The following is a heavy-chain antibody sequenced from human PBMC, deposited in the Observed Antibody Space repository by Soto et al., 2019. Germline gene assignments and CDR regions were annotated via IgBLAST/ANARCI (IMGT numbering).Heavy chain of an antibody. V-gene: IGHV3-21*01. CDR3: ARDLTQVVVAAENQKHDY. J-gene: IGHJ4*02. Sequence: GGSLRLSCAASGFTFSSYSMNWVRQAPGKGLEWVSSISSSSSYIYYADPGKGRFTISSDNAKNSLYLQMNSLRAEDTAVYYCARDLTQVVVAAENQKHDYWGQGTLVTVSS. CDR2: ISSSSSYI. CDR1: GFTFSSYS. D-gene: IGHD2-15*01.